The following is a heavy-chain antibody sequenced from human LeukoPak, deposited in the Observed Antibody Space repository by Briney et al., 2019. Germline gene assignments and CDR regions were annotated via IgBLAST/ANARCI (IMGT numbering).Heavy chain of an antibody. CDR3: ARDATPDSSYYFDY. D-gene: IGHD2-15*01. V-gene: IGHV3-21*01. Sequence: PGGSLRLSCAASGFTFSSYSMNWVRQAPGKGLEWVSSISSSSSYIYYADSVKGRFTISRDNAKNSLYLQMNSLRAEDTAVYYCARDATPDSSYYFDYWGQGTLVTVSS. J-gene: IGHJ4*02. CDR2: ISSSSSYI. CDR1: GFTFSSYS.